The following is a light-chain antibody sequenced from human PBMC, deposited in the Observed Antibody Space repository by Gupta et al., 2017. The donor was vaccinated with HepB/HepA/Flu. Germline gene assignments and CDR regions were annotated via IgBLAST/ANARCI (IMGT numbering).Light chain of an antibody. CDR3: GTWDSSRNVVV. V-gene: IGLV1-51*02. J-gene: IGLJ2*01. CDR1: SSNIGNNY. Sequence: QSVLTQPPSVSAAPGQKVTISCSGSSSNIGNNYVSWYQQLPGTAPKLLIYENDKRRSGIPDRFSGSKYGTSATLTITGLQTGDEADYYCGTWDSSRNVVVFGGGTRLTVL. CDR2: END.